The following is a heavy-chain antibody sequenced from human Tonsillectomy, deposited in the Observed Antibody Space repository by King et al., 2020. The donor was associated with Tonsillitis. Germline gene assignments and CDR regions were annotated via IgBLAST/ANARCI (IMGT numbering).Heavy chain of an antibody. CDR1: GGSISSSDHY. V-gene: IGHV4-39*01. D-gene: IGHD1-26*01. CDR3: ARSVSGSFDY. Sequence: LQLQESGPGVVKPSETLSLTCTVSGGSISSSDHYWAWIRQPPGNGLEWIGYMYYSGTIFYNPSLKSRVTISGGTSENRFSLKLSSVTAADTAVYFCARSVSGSFDYWGQGALVTVSS. J-gene: IGHJ4*02. CDR2: MYYSGTI.